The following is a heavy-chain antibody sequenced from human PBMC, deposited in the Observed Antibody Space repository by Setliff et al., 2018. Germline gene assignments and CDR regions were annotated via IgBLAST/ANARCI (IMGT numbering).Heavy chain of an antibody. J-gene: IGHJ4*02. CDR1: SGSISYNNW. D-gene: IGHD3-3*01. V-gene: IGHV4-4*02. CDR3: ARDDTYDFWGGHGHLDS. Sequence: PSETLSLTCAASSGSISYNNWWTWVRQPPGKGLEWIGEIYHTESTNYNPSLKSRVTISLDKSKNQFSLELSSVTAADTAVYYCARDDTYDFWGGHGHLDSWGQGILVTVSS. CDR2: IYHTEST.